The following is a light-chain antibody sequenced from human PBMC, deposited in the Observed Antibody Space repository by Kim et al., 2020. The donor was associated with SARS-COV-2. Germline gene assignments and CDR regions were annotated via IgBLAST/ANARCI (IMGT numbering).Light chain of an antibody. V-gene: IGKV1-33*01. CDR1: DIRDK. CDR2: DAV. Sequence: DIRDKLSWFQHKPGQAPTVLIYDAVTLQTGVPSRFSGSGSGTDFTFTISRLQPEDFATYYCQQYDSDHSFGQGTKVDIK. J-gene: IGKJ2*03. CDR3: QQYDSDHS.